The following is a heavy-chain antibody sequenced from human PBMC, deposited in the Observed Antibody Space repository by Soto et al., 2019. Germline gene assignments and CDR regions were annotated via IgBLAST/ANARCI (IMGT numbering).Heavy chain of an antibody. CDR1: GGTFSSHV. J-gene: IGHJ4*02. V-gene: IGHV1-69*01. CDR3: ARDLEFRDGNISHLDY. D-gene: IGHD3-10*01. Sequence: QVQLVQSGAEVKKPGSSVKVSCKASGGTFSSHVFNWVRQAPGQGLEWMGGIMPIIGTANYAKKFQGRVTITADESTSTAYMELRRLRSEDTAVYYCARDLEFRDGNISHLDYWGQGTLVTVSS. CDR2: IMPIIGTA.